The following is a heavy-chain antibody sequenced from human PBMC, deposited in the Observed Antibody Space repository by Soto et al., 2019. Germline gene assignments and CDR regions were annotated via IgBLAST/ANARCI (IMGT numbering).Heavy chain of an antibody. CDR3: AKTHTSCSGRFDP. D-gene: IGHD2-2*01. V-gene: IGHV1-18*04. Sequence: QVELVQSGDEIRKPGASVTVSCKTAGYTFTRFGITWLRQAPGQGLEWMGWISPYSGNTKYSQTFQGRITITSDKATSTVYMDLSGLRSDDTAKYYCAKTHTSCSGRFDPWGQGTLVTVSS. CDR1: GYTFTRFG. CDR2: ISPYSGNT. J-gene: IGHJ5*02.